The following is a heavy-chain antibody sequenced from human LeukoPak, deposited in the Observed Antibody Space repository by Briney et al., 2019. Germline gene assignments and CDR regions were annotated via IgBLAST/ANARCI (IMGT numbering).Heavy chain of an antibody. CDR2: ISSSGGST. D-gene: IGHD3-10*01. CDR1: GFTFSTYV. CDR3: AKDAGSGSYYRGPYFDY. J-gene: IGHJ4*02. V-gene: IGHV3-23*01. Sequence: GGSLRLSCAASGFTFSTYVMNWVRQAPGKGLEWVSTISSSGGSTYYADSVKGRFTISRDNSKNTLYPQMNSLRAEDTAVYYCAKDAGSGSYYRGPYFDYWGQGTLVTVSS.